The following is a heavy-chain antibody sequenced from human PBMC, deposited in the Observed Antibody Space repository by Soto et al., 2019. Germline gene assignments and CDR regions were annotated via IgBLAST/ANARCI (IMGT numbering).Heavy chain of an antibody. D-gene: IGHD3-9*01. J-gene: IGHJ4*02. V-gene: IGHV1-8*01. CDR2: MNPNSGNT. Sequence: ASVKVSCKASGYTFTSYDINWVRQATGQGFEWMVWMNPNSGNTGYAQKFQGRVTMTRNTSISTAYIELSSLRSEDTAVYYCAKLIDFDWLPHDYWGQGTLVTVSS. CDR1: GYTFTSYD. CDR3: AKLIDFDWLPHDY.